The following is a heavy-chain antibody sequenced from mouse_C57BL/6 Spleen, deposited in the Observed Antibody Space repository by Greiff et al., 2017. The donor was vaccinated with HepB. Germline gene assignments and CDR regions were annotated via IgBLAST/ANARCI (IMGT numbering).Heavy chain of an antibody. CDR2: ISYDGSN. J-gene: IGHJ1*03. V-gene: IGHV3-6*01. CDR1: GYSITSGYY. CDR3: ARCKDGYWYFDV. D-gene: IGHD2-3*01. Sequence: VQLKESGPGLVKPSQSLSLTCSVTGYSITSGYYWNWIRQFPGNKLEWMGYISYDGSNNYNPSLKNRISITRDTSKNQFFLKLNSVTTEDTATYYCARCKDGYWYFDVWGTGTTVTVSS.